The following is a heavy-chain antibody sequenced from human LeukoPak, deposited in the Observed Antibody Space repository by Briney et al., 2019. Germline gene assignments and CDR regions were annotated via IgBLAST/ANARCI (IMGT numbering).Heavy chain of an antibody. D-gene: IGHD3-10*01. CDR3: ASSTMVRGVTY. CDR1: GGSISSSSYY. J-gene: IGHJ4*02. Sequence: PETLSLTCTVSGGSISSSSYYWGWIRQPPGKGLEWIGSIYYSGSTYYNPSLKSRVTISVDTSKNQFSLKLSSVTAADTAVYYCASSTMVRGVTYWGQGTLVTVSS. V-gene: IGHV4-39*01. CDR2: IYYSGST.